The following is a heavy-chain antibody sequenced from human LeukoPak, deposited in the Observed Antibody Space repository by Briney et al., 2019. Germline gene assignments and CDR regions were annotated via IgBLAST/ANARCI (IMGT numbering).Heavy chain of an antibody. CDR3: ARDCGGDCFSDTSAFDI. D-gene: IGHD2-21*02. J-gene: IGHJ3*02. Sequence: SETLSLTCSVSGDSITGYYWGWIRQPPGKGLEWIGEIYHSGSTNYNPSLKSRVTISVDKSKNQFSLKLSSVTAADTAVYYCARDCGGDCFSDTSAFDIWGQGTMVTVSS. CDR2: IYHSGST. V-gene: IGHV4-34*01. CDR1: GDSITGYY.